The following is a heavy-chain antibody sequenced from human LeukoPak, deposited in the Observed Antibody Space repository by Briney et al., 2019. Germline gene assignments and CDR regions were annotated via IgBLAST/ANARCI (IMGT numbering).Heavy chain of an antibody. Sequence: SETLSLTCTVSGGSISSYYWSWIRQPPATGLEWVGYIYYSGGTNYNPSLKSRVAISVDTSKNQFSLKLRSVTAADTAVYDCARHFTRAAAGSFDYWGQGTLVTVSS. CDR2: IYYSGGT. J-gene: IGHJ4*02. D-gene: IGHD6-13*01. V-gene: IGHV4-59*08. CDR3: ARHFTRAAAGSFDY. CDR1: GGSISSYY.